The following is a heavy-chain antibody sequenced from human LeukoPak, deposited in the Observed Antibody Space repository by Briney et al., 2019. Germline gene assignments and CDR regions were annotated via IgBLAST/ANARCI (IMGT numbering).Heavy chain of an antibody. J-gene: IGHJ3*02. CDR3: AREGLAVAGTGAFDI. CDR2: IIPIFGTA. D-gene: IGHD6-19*01. V-gene: IGHV1-69*13. Sequence: ASVKVSCKASGGTFSSYAISWVRQAPGQGLEWMGGIIPIFGTANYAQKFQGRVTITADESTSTAYMELSSLRSEDTAVYYCAREGLAVAGTGAFDIWGQGTMVTVSS. CDR1: GGTFSSYA.